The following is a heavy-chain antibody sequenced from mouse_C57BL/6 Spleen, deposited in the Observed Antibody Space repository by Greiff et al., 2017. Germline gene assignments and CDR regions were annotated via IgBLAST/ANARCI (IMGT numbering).Heavy chain of an antibody. J-gene: IGHJ4*01. V-gene: IGHV1-7*01. CDR1: GYTFTSYW. D-gene: IGHD1-1*01. Sequence: VQGVESGAELAKPGASVKLSCKASGYTFTSYWMHWVKQRPGQGLEWIGYINPSSGYTKYNQKFKDKATLTADKSSSTAYMQLSSLTYEDSAVYYCALYGSSYDYAMDYWGQGTSVTVSS. CDR3: ALYGSSYDYAMDY. CDR2: INPSSGYT.